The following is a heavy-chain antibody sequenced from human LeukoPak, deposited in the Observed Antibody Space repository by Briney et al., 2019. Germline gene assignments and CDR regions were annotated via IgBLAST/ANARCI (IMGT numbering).Heavy chain of an antibody. V-gene: IGHV3-15*01. CDR3: STDQYGTVAPFDH. Sequence: GGSLRLSCAASGFNFSNAWMTWVRQAPGKGLEWVGRVKSKKNGGTTDYAAPVKGRFTISRDDSKNTLYLQMNSLKTEDTAVYYCSTDQYGTVAPFDHWGQGILVTVSS. CDR1: GFNFSNAW. CDR2: VKSKKNGGTT. J-gene: IGHJ4*02. D-gene: IGHD1-1*01.